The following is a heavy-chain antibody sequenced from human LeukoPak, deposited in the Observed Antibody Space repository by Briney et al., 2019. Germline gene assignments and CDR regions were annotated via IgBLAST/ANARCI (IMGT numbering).Heavy chain of an antibody. J-gene: IGHJ4*02. V-gene: IGHV4-34*01. CDR3: ARGRPIAGAVLNLDY. CDR2: ITHSGST. D-gene: IGHD6-13*01. CDR1: GGSFSGYY. Sequence: SETLTLTCAVYGGSFSGYYWSWIRQPPGKGLEWIGEITHSGSTNYNPSLKSRVTISVDTSKNQFSLKLSSVTAADTAVYYCARGRPIAGAVLNLDYWGQGTLVTVSS.